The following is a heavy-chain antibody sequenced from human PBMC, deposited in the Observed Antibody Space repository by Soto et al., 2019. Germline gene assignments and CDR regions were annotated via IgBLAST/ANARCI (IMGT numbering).Heavy chain of an antibody. D-gene: IGHD3-16*01. V-gene: IGHV3-7*01. J-gene: IGHJ4*02. CDR3: VCGGNFFIY. CDR2: MDQDGSER. CDR1: GFTFSTYW. Sequence: EVQLVESGGGLVQPGGSLRPSCAASGFTFSTYWMTWVRQPPGKGLEWVANMDQDGSERYSVDSVRGRFTVSRDNAKNSLYLQMNSLRAEDTAVYYCVCGGNFFIYWGQGTLVTVSP.